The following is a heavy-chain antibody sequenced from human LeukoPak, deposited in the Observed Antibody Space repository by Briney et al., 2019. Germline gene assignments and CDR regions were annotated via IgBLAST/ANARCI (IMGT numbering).Heavy chain of an antibody. CDR2: INPDSGGT. Sequence: ASVKVSCKASGYTFTDYYMHWVRQAPGQGLEWMGWINPDSGGTYYAQKFQGRVTMARDTSISTAYMELIGLTSDDTAVYYCAREGLSTSTWHICDFWGRGTLVTVSS. D-gene: IGHD2-2*01. CDR1: GYTFTDYY. V-gene: IGHV1-2*02. J-gene: IGHJ4*02. CDR3: AREGLSTSTWHICDF.